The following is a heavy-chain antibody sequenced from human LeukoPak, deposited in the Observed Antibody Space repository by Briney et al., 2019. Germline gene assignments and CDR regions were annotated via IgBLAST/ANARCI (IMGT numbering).Heavy chain of an antibody. J-gene: IGHJ4*02. V-gene: IGHV3-33*01. D-gene: IGHD5-18*01. Sequence: GRSLRLSCAASGFTFSSYGMHWVRQAPGKGLEWVAVIWYVGSNKYYADSVKGRFTISRDNSKNTLYLQMNSLRAEDTAVYYCARDGFGYGLPFDYWGQGTLVTVSS. CDR1: GFTFSSYG. CDR2: IWYVGSNK. CDR3: ARDGFGYGLPFDY.